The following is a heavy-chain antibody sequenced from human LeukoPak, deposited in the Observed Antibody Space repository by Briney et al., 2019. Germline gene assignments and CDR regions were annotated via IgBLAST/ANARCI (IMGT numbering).Heavy chain of an antibody. Sequence: GRSLRLSCAASGFTFSSYAMHWVRQAPGEGLEWVAVIWYDGSNKYYGDSVKGRFTISRDNSKNTLYLHVNSLRAEDTAVYYCARSPSGSGWTIDYWGQGTLVTVSS. J-gene: IGHJ4*02. CDR2: IWYDGSNK. D-gene: IGHD6-19*01. CDR3: ARSPSGSGWTIDY. V-gene: IGHV3-33*01. CDR1: GFTFSSYA.